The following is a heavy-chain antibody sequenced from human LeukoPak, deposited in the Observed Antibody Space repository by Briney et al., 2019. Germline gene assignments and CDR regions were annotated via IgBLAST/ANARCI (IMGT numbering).Heavy chain of an antibody. Sequence: PGGSLRLSCAGSGFTFNNYGMHWVPQAPGKGLVGVAVILYHGSNKNDAGSVKGRFTISRDNSKTTLYLEMDSMRGEDTAVYYCAITLTTSIYGMDVWGQGTTVTVSS. J-gene: IGHJ6*02. CDR1: GFTFNNYG. V-gene: IGHV3-30*03. CDR3: AITLTTSIYGMDV. CDR2: ILYHGSNK. D-gene: IGHD4-11*01.